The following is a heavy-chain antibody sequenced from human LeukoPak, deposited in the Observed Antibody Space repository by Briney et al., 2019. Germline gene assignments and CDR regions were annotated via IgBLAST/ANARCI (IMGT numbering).Heavy chain of an antibody. V-gene: IGHV3-7*01. CDR1: GFTFSSYW. Sequence: PGGSLRLSCAASGFTFSSYWMSWVRQAPGKGLEWVANIKQDGSEKYYVDSVKGRFTISRDNAKNSLYLQMNSLRAEDTAVYYCARMSSKSTSYYYYYMDVWGRGTTVTISS. CDR3: ARMSSKSTSYYYYYMDV. CDR2: IKQDGSEK. J-gene: IGHJ6*03. D-gene: IGHD5-24*01.